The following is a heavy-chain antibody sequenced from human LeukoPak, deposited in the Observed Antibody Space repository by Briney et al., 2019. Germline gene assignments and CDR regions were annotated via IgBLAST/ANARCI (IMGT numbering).Heavy chain of an antibody. Sequence: GGSLRLSCAASGFTFSSYAMHWVRQAPGKGLEWVAVVSYDGSNKYYADSVKGRFTISRDNSKNTLYLQMNSLRAEDTAVYYCAKSLSSGYYEYYFDYWGQGTLVTVSS. CDR1: GFTFSSYA. V-gene: IGHV3-30*04. CDR3: AKSLSSGYYEYYFDY. J-gene: IGHJ4*02. CDR2: VSYDGSNK. D-gene: IGHD3-22*01.